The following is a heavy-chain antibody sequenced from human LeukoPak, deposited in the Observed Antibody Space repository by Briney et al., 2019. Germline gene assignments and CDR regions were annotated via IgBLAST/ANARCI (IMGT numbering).Heavy chain of an antibody. CDR3: AKDKYSSTLYYYYGMDV. J-gene: IGHJ6*02. CDR2: ISWNSGSI. D-gene: IGHD6-13*01. CDR1: GFTFDDYA. V-gene: IGHV3-9*01. Sequence: GGSLRLSCAASGFTFDDYAMHWVRQAPGKGLEWVSGISWNSGSIGYADSVKGRFTISRDNAKNSLYLQMSSLRAEDTALYYCAKDKYSSTLYYYYGMDVWGQGTTVTVSS.